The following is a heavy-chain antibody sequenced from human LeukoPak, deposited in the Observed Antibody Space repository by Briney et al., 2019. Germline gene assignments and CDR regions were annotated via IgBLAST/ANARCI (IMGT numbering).Heavy chain of an antibody. Sequence: SQTLSLTCTVSGVSISSGGYYWSWLRQHPGKGLEWIGYIYYSGSIYYNPSLKSRVTISVDTSKNQFSLKLSSVTAADTAVYYCARGGSTLDWLHFDYWGQGTLVTVSS. D-gene: IGHD3-9*01. CDR2: IYYSGSI. CDR1: GVSISSGGYY. J-gene: IGHJ4*02. CDR3: ARGGSTLDWLHFDY. V-gene: IGHV4-31*03.